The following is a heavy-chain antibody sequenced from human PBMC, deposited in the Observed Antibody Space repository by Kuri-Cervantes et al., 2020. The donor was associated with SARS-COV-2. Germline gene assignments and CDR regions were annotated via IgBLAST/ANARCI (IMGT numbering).Heavy chain of an antibody. CDR1: GFTFSSYA. CDR3: AREGGRERLDDAFDI. Sequence: GSLRLSCAASGFTFSSYAMSWVRQAPGKGLEWIGEINHSGSTNYNPSLKSRVTISVDTSKNQFSLKLSSVTAADTAVYYCAREGGRERLDDAFDIWGQGTMVTVSS. CDR2: INHSGST. D-gene: IGHD1-1*01. V-gene: IGHV4-34*01. J-gene: IGHJ3*02.